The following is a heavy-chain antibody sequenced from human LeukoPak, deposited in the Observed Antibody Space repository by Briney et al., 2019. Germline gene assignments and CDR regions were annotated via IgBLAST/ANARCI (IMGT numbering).Heavy chain of an antibody. CDR2: IYTRGST. D-gene: IGHD3-22*01. Sequence: PSETLSLTCTVSGGSISRYFWTWLRQPAGKGLEWIGRIYTRGSTNYNPSLKSRVTMSVDTSKNQFSLKLSSVTAADTAVYYCARAGDSSGYEYYFDYWGQGTLVTVSS. V-gene: IGHV4-4*07. CDR3: ARAGDSSGYEYYFDY. CDR1: GGSISRYF. J-gene: IGHJ4*02.